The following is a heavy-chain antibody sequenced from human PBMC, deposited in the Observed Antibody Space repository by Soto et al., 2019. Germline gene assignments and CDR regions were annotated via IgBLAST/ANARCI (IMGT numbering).Heavy chain of an antibody. Sequence: GGSLRLSCAASGFTFSDYYMSWIRQAPGKGLEWVSYISSSSSYTNYADSVKGRFTISRDNAKNSLYLQMNSLRAEDTAVYYCARLSPHCSGGSCYLSYFDYWGQGTLVTVSS. CDR1: GFTFSDYY. V-gene: IGHV3-11*06. D-gene: IGHD2-15*01. CDR2: ISSSSSYT. J-gene: IGHJ4*02. CDR3: ARLSPHCSGGSCYLSYFDY.